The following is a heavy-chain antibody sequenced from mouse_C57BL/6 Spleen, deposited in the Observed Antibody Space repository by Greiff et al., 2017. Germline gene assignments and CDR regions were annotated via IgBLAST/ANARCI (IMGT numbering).Heavy chain of an antibody. V-gene: IGHV1-26*01. Sequence: VQLQQSGPELVKPGASVKISCKASGYTFTDYYMNWVKQSHGKSLEWIGDINPNNGGTSYNQKFKGKATLTVDKSSSTAYMELRSLTSEDAAIYYCANDWAGADWGQGTLGTVSA. D-gene: IGHD4-1*01. CDR1: GYTFTDYY. J-gene: IGHJ3*01. CDR3: ANDWAGAD. CDR2: INPNNGGT.